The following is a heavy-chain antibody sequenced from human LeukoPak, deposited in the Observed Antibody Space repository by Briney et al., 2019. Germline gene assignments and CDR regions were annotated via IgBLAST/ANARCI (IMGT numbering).Heavy chain of an antibody. D-gene: IGHD3-3*01. Sequence: GASVTVSCKASGYTFTGYYMHWVRQAPGQGLEWMGWINPNSGGTNYAQKFQGRVTMTRDTSISTVYMELSRLRSDDTAVYYCARVALFWSGYYFDYWGQGTLVTVSS. CDR3: ARVALFWSGYYFDY. V-gene: IGHV1-2*02. CDR2: INPNSGGT. J-gene: IGHJ4*02. CDR1: GYTFTGYY.